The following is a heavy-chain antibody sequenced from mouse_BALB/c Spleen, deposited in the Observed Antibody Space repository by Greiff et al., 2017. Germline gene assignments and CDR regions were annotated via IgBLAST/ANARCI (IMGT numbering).Heavy chain of an antibody. CDR3: ARELGRDYYAMDY. V-gene: IGHV1-82*01. CDR2: IYPGDGDT. J-gene: IGHJ4*01. Sequence: VQLQQSGPELVKPGASVKISCKASGYAFSSSWMNWVKQRPGQGLEWIGRIYPGDGDTNYNGKFKGKATLTADKSSSTAYMQLSSLTSVDSAVYFCARELGRDYYAMDYWGQGTSVTVSS. D-gene: IGHD4-1*01. CDR1: GYAFSSSW.